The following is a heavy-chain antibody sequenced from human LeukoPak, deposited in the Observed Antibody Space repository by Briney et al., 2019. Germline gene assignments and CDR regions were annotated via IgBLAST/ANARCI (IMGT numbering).Heavy chain of an antibody. V-gene: IGHV4-4*02. D-gene: IGHD2-15*01. Sequence: PSGTLSLTCAVSGGFISSSNWWSWVRPPPGKGLEWIGEIYHSGGTNYNPSLKSRVTISVDKSKNQFSLKLSSVTAADTAVYYCAATKIQIVYYYGMDVWGKGTTVTVSS. J-gene: IGHJ6*04. CDR1: GGFISSSNW. CDR3: AATKIQIVYYYGMDV. CDR2: IYHSGGT.